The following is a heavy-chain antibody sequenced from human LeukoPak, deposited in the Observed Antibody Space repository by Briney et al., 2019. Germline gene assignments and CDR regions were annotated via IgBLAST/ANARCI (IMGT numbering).Heavy chain of an antibody. CDR3: ARDREGATGYYFDY. CDR2: IWYDGSNK. V-gene: IGHV3-33*01. CDR1: GFTFSSYG. Sequence: PGGSLRLSCAASGFTFSSYGMHWVRQAPGKGLEWVAVIWYDGSNKYYADSVKGRFTISRDNSKNTLYLQMNSLRAEDTAVYYCARDREGATGYYFDYRGQGTLVTVSS. J-gene: IGHJ4*02. D-gene: IGHD1-26*01.